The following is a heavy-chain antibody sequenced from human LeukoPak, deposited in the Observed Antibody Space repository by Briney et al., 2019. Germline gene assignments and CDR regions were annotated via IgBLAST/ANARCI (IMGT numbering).Heavy chain of an antibody. J-gene: IGHJ3*02. V-gene: IGHV3-30-3*01. Sequence: GGSLRLSCAASGFTFSSYAMHWVRQAPGKGLEWVAVISYDGSNKYYADSVKGRFTISRDNSKNTLYLQMNSLRAEDTAVYYCAREFYYDSSGYPGAFDIWGQGTMVTVSS. CDR3: AREFYYDSSGYPGAFDI. D-gene: IGHD3-22*01. CDR1: GFTFSSYA. CDR2: ISYDGSNK.